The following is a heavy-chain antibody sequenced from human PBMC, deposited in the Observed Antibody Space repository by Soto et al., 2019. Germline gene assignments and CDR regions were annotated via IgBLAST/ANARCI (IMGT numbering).Heavy chain of an antibody. CDR3: ARGGHVVVVTAAFDY. V-gene: IGHV1-46*01. Sequence: QVQLVQSGAEVKKPGASVKVSCKASGDTFTDYYIHWVRQAPGQGLEWMGTVNPSGGHTTYAQHFLGRMTMTRVTSTSTLYMELTSLTSEETAVYYCARGGHVVVVTAAFDYCGQGTVVSVSS. J-gene: IGHJ4*02. CDR2: VNPSGGHT. CDR1: GDTFTDYY. D-gene: IGHD2-21*02.